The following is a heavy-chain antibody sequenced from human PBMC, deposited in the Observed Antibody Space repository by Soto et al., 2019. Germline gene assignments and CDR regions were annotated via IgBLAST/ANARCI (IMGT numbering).Heavy chain of an antibody. J-gene: IGHJ4*02. CDR1: GFIFDDHA. CDR3: AKDMFSSSSAATFDY. CDR2: ISWQSGSI. D-gene: IGHD6-6*01. V-gene: IGHV3-9*01. Sequence: EVQLVESGGGLAQPGRSLRLSCAASGFIFDDHAMHWVRQAPGKGLEWVSGISWQSGSIRYADSVKGRFTISRDNAKNSLYLQMNSLRVEDTALYYCAKDMFSSSSAATFDYWGQGILVTVSS.